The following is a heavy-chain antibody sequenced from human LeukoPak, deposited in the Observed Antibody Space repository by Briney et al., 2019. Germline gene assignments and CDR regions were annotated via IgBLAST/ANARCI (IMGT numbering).Heavy chain of an antibody. V-gene: IGHV4-61*02. Sequence: SETLSLTRTVSGGSIRSGSCDWSWIPAPPGKGLEWVGRVYTSWSAHYNPSPKSLVTISVDTSKNQFSLKLCSVTAADTAVYYCARGANYYGSGSYSLYYYYMDVWGKGTTVTVSS. CDR2: VYTSWSA. D-gene: IGHD3-10*01. CDR1: GGSIRSGSCD. J-gene: IGHJ6*03. CDR3: ARGANYYGSGSYSLYYYYMDV.